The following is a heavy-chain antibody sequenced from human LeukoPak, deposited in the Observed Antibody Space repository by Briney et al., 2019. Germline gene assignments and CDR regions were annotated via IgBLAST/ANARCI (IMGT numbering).Heavy chain of an antibody. CDR3: AKGDGSGSTRGPFDY. Sequence: GGSLRLSCVASGFTLGSQAMSWVRQAPGKGLEWVSAICGNCDRTYYADSVKGRFTISRDISKNTLFLQMNSLRAEDTAVYYCAKGDGSGSTRGPFDYWGQGSLVTVSS. D-gene: IGHD3-10*01. CDR1: GFTLGSQA. CDR2: ICGNCDRT. V-gene: IGHV3-23*01. J-gene: IGHJ4*02.